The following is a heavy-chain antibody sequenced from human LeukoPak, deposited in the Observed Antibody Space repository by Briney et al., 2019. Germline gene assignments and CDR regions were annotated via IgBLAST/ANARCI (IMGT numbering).Heavy chain of an antibody. Sequence: SETLSLTCTVSGGSISSYYWSWIRQPPGKGLEWIGYIYYSGSTNYNPSLKSRVTISVDTSKNQFSLKLSSVTAADTAVYYCARGGGATAYYYYCMDVWGKGTTVTVSS. CDR3: ARGGGATAYYYYCMDV. V-gene: IGHV4-59*01. CDR2: IYYSGST. CDR1: GGSISSYY. J-gene: IGHJ6*03. D-gene: IGHD3-16*01.